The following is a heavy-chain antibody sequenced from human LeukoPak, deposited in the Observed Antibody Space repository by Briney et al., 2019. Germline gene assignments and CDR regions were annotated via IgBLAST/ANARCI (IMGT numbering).Heavy chain of an antibody. D-gene: IGHD3-3*01. J-gene: IGHJ4*02. CDR3: ARAWGNYDFWSGYYFDY. CDR1: GFTFGSYA. V-gene: IGHV3-64*01. Sequence: GGSLRLSCAASGFTFGSYAMHWVRQAPGKGLEYVSAISSNGGSTYYANSVKGRFTISRDNSKNTLYLQMGSLRAEDMAVYYCARAWGNYDFWSGYYFDYWGQGTLVTVSS. CDR2: ISSNGGST.